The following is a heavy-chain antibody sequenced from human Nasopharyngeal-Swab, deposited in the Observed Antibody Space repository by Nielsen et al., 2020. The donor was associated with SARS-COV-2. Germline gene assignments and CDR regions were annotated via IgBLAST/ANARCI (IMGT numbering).Heavy chain of an antibody. CDR3: AKSRGLNWFDP. J-gene: IGHJ5*02. Sequence: GESLKISCAASGFTFSSYAMSWVRQAPGKGLEWVSAISGSGGSTYYADSVKGRFTISRDNSKNTLYLQMNSLRAEDTAVYYCAKSRGLNWFDPWGQGTLATVSS. CDR1: GFTFSSYA. V-gene: IGHV3-23*01. CDR2: ISGSGGST. D-gene: IGHD3-10*01.